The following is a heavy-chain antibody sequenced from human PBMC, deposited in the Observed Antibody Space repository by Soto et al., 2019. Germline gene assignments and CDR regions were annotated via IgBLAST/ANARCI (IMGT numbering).Heavy chain of an antibody. CDR3: AKEGDLIGYNYGSCFED. V-gene: IGHV3-23*01. CDR1: GFTFSSYS. D-gene: IGHD5-18*01. Sequence: QPGGSLRLSCAASGFTFSSYSMSWVRQAPGKGLEWVSAITGSGGSTYYADSVKGRFTISRDNSKNTLYLQMNSLRAEDTAVYYCAKEGDLIGYNYGSCFEDRGQGTLVTVSS. CDR2: ITGSGGST. J-gene: IGHJ4*02.